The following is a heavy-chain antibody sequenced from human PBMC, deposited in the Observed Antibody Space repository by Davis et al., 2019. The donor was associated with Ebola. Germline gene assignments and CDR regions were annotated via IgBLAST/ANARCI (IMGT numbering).Heavy chain of an antibody. V-gene: IGHV4-34*01. Sequence: SETLSLTCAVYGGSFSGYYWSWIRQPPGKGLEWIGEINHSGSTNYNPSLKSRVTISVDTSKNQFSLNLSSVTAADTAIYYCVRGRTWGIPDYWGQGTLVTVSS. D-gene: IGHD7-27*01. CDR3: VRGRTWGIPDY. J-gene: IGHJ4*02. CDR2: INHSGST. CDR1: GGSFSGYY.